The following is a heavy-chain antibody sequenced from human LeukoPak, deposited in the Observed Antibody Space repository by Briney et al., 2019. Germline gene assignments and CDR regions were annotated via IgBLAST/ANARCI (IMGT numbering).Heavy chain of an antibody. J-gene: IGHJ6*03. CDR2: ISGSGSPT. D-gene: IGHD5-18*01. V-gene: IGHV3-23*01. CDR3: AKVGYRDYYYYMDV. CDR1: GFTFTNYA. Sequence: GGSLRLSCAASGFTFTNYAMSWVRQAPGKGLEWVSFISGSGSPTYYADSVKGRFTISRDNSKNTLYLQMNSLGAEDTAVYYCAKVGYRDYYYYMDVWGKGTTVTVSS.